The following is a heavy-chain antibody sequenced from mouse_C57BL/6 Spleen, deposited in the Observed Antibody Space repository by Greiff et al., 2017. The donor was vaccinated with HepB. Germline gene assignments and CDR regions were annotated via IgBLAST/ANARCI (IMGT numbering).Heavy chain of an antibody. J-gene: IGHJ4*01. V-gene: IGHV10-1*01. Sequence: EVQLVESGGGLVQPKGSLKLSYAASGFSFNTYAMNWVRQAPGKGLEWVARIRSKSNNYATYYADSVKDRFTISRDDSESMLYLQMNNLKTEDTAMYYCVRSKDYAMDYWGQGTSVTVSS. CDR3: VRSKDYAMDY. CDR1: GFSFNTYA. CDR2: IRSKSNNYAT.